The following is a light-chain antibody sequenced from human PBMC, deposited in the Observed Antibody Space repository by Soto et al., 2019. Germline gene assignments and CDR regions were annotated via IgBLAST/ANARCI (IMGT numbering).Light chain of an antibody. CDR3: QQRTTWPT. Sequence: EIVLTQSRATLSLSPGDRATLSCRASQSVTSSLAWFQQKPGQAPRLLIYDVSRRATAIPARFSGSGSGTDFTLTISSLEPEDFAVYYCQQRTTWPTFGGGTKVEIK. CDR1: QSVTSS. V-gene: IGKV3-11*01. J-gene: IGKJ4*01. CDR2: DVS.